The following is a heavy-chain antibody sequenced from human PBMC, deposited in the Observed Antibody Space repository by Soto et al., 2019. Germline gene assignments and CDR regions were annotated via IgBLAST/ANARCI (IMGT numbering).Heavy chain of an antibody. CDR1: GYTFSAYT. D-gene: IGHD3-3*02. CDR3: ARDTETLGPRANDALDI. J-gene: IGHJ3*02. CDR2: INAGSGTT. Sequence: ASVKVSCKATGYTFSAYTMNWVRQAPGQSLEWMGWINAGSGTTKYSQNFQGRVSITRDTSASTVYMELTGLTSEDTAVYYCARDTETLGPRANDALDICGQGTMVTVSS. V-gene: IGHV1-3*01.